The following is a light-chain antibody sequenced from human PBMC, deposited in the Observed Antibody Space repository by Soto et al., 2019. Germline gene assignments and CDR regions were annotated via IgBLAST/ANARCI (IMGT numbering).Light chain of an antibody. CDR3: QQYGTSPGA. J-gene: IGKJ1*01. CDR2: AAS. V-gene: IGKV3-20*01. Sequence: EIVLTQFPGTLSLSPGERATLSCRASQSVGRNYVAWYQQKPVQAPRVLIYAASNRASGIPDRFSGSGSGSDFTLTISRLEPEDFAVYYCQQYGTSPGAFGHGTKVEIK. CDR1: QSVGRNY.